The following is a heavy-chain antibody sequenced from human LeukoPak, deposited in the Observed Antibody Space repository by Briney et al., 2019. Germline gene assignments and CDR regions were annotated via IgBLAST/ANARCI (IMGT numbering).Heavy chain of an antibody. J-gene: IGHJ4*02. CDR2: ISAYNGNT. Sequence: ASVKVSCKASGYTFTSYDISWVRQAPGQGREWMGWISAYNGNTNFAQNLQGRVTMTTDTSTNTAYMELRSLRSDDTAVYYCARGSTTGTTTDYWGQGTLVTVSS. V-gene: IGHV1-18*01. D-gene: IGHD1-1*01. CDR1: GYTFTSYD. CDR3: ARGSTTGTTTDY.